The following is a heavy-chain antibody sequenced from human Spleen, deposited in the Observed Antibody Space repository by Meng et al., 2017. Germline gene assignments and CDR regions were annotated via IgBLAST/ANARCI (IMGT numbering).Heavy chain of an antibody. V-gene: IGHV1-18*01. CDR1: GYTYTHHQ. CDR2: IHPSGHA. CDR3: VKHDSFWSLDS. J-gene: IGHJ4*02. Sequence: QVQLVQSGGEVKKPGASVTVSCKASGYTYTHHQMDWVRQAPGQGLEWMGWIHPSGHANYAEKFQGRVTMTTDTSTTTAYMELRSLRFDDSALYYCVKHDSFWSLDSWGQGTLVTVSS. D-gene: IGHD2-8*02.